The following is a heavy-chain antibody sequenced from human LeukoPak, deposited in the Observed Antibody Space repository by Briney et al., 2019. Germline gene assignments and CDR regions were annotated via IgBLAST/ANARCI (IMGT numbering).Heavy chain of an antibody. V-gene: IGHV2-5*02. CDR2: IYWDDDK. Sequence: SGPRLANPTQTLTLTCTFSGFSPSTRRGTVAWIRQPPGKALEWLALIYWDDDKRYSPSLKSRLTITKDTSKNQVVLTLTNVDPVDTATYYCTHLGAGGTYNFDYWGQGILVTVSS. D-gene: IGHD6-13*01. CDR3: THLGAGGTYNFDY. J-gene: IGHJ4*02. CDR1: GFSPSTRRGT.